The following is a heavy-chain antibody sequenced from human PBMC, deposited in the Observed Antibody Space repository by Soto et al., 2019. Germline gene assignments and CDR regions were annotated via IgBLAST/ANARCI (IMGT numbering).Heavy chain of an antibody. V-gene: IGHV3-30*18. J-gene: IGHJ4*02. Sequence: QVQLVESGGGVVQPGRSLRLSCAASGFTFSSYGIHGVRQAPGKGLEWVAVISYDGSNKDYADSVKGRFTISRDNSKNTLYLQMNSLRAEDTAVYYCAKDPDYWGQGTLVTVSS. CDR2: ISYDGSNK. CDR1: GFTFSSYG. CDR3: AKDPDY.